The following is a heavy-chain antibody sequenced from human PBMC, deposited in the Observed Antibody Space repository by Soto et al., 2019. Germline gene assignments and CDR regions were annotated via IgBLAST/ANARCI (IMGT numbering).Heavy chain of an antibody. Sequence: GASVKVSCKASGGTFSSYTISWVRQAPGQGLEWMGRIIPILGIANYAQKFQGRVTITADKSTSTAYMELSSLRSEDTAVYYCAATLDIVVVPDALKDNPLRANWFDPWGQGTLVTVSS. D-gene: IGHD2-2*01. CDR2: IIPILGIA. J-gene: IGHJ5*02. V-gene: IGHV1-69*02. CDR3: AATLDIVVVPDALKDNPLRANWFDP. CDR1: GGTFSSYT.